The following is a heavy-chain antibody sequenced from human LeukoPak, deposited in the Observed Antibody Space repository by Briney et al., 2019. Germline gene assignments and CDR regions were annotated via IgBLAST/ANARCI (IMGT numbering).Heavy chain of an antibody. V-gene: IGHV5-51*01. CDR1: GYSFTSYW. J-gene: IGHJ4*02. Sequence: GESLKISCKGSGYSFTSYWIGWVRQMPGKGLEWMGIIYPGDSDTRYSPSFQGQVTISADKSISTAYLQWSSLKASDTAMYYCARHGDGSGSYYKALDYWGQGTLVTVSS. D-gene: IGHD3-10*01. CDR2: IYPGDSDT. CDR3: ARHGDGSGSYYKALDY.